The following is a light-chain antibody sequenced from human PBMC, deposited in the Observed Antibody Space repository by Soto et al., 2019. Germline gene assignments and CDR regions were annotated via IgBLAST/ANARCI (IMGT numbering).Light chain of an antibody. J-gene: IGLJ1*01. Sequence: QYGLCPPPSPSGSPGQSVAISCTGTSSDVGGYNYVSWYQQHPGKAPKLMIYEVNKRPSGVPDRFSGSKSGNTASLTVSGLQAEDEADYYCSSYAGSSNVFGTGTKVTAL. CDR2: EVN. CDR1: SSDVGGYNY. CDR3: SSYAGSSNV. V-gene: IGLV2-8*01.